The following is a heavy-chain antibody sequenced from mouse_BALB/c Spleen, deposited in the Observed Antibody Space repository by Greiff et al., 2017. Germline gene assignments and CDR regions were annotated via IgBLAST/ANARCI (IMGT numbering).Heavy chain of an antibody. D-gene: IGHD3-1*01. CDR3: ARTGAARANYDAMDY. CDR1: GFTFSDYG. CDR2: LSNLAYSI. J-gene: IGHJ4*01. Sequence: EVQGVESGGGLVQPGGSRKLSCAASGFTFSDYGMAWVRQAPGKGPEWVAFLSNLAYSIYYADTVTGRFTISRENAKNTLYLEMSSLRSEDTAMYYCARTGAARANYDAMDYGGQGTSVTVSS. V-gene: IGHV5-15*02.